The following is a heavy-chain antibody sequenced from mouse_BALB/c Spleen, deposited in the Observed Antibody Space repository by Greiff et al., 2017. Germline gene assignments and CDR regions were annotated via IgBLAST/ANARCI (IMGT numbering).Heavy chain of an antibody. CDR3: ARKGYYGYWFAY. J-gene: IGHJ3*01. CDR2: ICSGGST. CDR1: GFSFTSYG. V-gene: IGHV2-2*02. Sequence: VMLVESGPGLVQPSQCLSITCTVSGFSFTSYGVPWVRQSPGKGLEWLGAICSGGSTDYYAAFISRLSISKDNAKSQVFLKMNSLQANDTAIYYCARKGYYGYWFAYWGQGTLVTVSA. D-gene: IGHD2-14*01.